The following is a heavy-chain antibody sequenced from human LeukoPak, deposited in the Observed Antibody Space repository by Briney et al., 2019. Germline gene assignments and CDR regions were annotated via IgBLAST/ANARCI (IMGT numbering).Heavy chain of an antibody. CDR3: ARGRGRVVLITTSRRAFWFDP. D-gene: IGHD3-22*01. CDR2: ISYSGST. Sequence: SETLSLTCGVSGGSISSRTYCWGWFRQPPGKGLEWIGSISYSGSTYYNPSLKSRVTISVDTSKNQISLRLSSVTAADTAVYYCARGRGRVVLITTSRRAFWFDPWGQGTLVTVSS. V-gene: IGHV4-39*07. CDR1: GGSISSRTYC. J-gene: IGHJ5*02.